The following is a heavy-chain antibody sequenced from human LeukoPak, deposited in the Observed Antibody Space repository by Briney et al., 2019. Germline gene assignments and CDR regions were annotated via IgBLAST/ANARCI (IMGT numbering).Heavy chain of an antibody. CDR2: IYYSGST. D-gene: IGHD2-2*01. V-gene: IGHV4-31*03. Sequence: SETLSLTCTVSGGSISSGGYYWSWIRQHPGKGLEWIGYIYYSGSTYYNPSLKSRVTISVDTSKNQFSLKLSSVTAADTAVYYCARVRPYIVVVPAAPSYYFDYWGQGTLVTVSS. CDR3: ARVRPYIVVVPAAPSYYFDY. CDR1: GGSISSGGYY. J-gene: IGHJ4*02.